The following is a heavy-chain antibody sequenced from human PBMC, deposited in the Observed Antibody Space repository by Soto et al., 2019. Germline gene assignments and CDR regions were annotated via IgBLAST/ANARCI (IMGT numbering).Heavy chain of an antibody. D-gene: IGHD6-13*01. Sequence: QVQLVQSGAEVKKPGASVKVSCKASGYTFTGYYMHWVRQAPGQGLEWMGWINPYSGGTNYAQKCQGRVTMTRDTSISTAYMELSRLRSDDTAVYYCARELSAAAGTGDYYYYYGMDVWGQGTTVTVSS. J-gene: IGHJ6*02. CDR3: ARELSAAAGTGDYYYYYGMDV. V-gene: IGHV1-2*02. CDR1: GYTFTGYY. CDR2: INPYSGGT.